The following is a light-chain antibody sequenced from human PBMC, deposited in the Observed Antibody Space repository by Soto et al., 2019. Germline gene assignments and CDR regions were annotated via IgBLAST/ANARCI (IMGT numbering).Light chain of an antibody. CDR3: QQYYSDFFT. Sequence: DIVMTQSPDSLAVSLGERATISCKSSQSLLFGSNNKTYLTWYQHRPGQSPKMLIFWASARESGVPERFSGSGSETDFTLTISGLQPEDAAVYYCQQYYSDFFTFGQGTRLEIK. CDR2: WAS. V-gene: IGKV4-1*01. CDR1: QSLLFGSNNKTY. J-gene: IGKJ2*01.